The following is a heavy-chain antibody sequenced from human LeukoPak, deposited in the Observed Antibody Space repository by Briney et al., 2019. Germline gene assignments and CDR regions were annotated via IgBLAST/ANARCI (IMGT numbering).Heavy chain of an antibody. Sequence: GGSLRLSCAAAGFTFSSYAMSWVRQAPGKGLEWVSAISGSGGSTYYADSVKGRFTISRDNAKNSLYLQMNSLRAEDTAVYYCAKGGATMIVVVMKAFDIWGQGTMVTVSS. CDR1: GFTFSSYA. J-gene: IGHJ3*02. D-gene: IGHD3-22*01. CDR2: ISGSGGST. V-gene: IGHV3-23*01. CDR3: AKGGATMIVVVMKAFDI.